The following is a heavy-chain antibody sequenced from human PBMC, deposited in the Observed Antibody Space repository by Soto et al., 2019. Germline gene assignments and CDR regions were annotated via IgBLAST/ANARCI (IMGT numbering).Heavy chain of an antibody. V-gene: IGHV3-30*18. CDR3: AKSLDGVPVQEFDP. J-gene: IGHJ5*02. CDR1: GFTFENFG. Sequence: QVQLVESGGGVVQPGMSLRLSCAASGFTFENFGMHWVRQAPGKGLEWVAVIAYDGSSKYYADSVKGRFTISRDNSNNALYLPMHSLRVEDTAVYYCAKSLDGVPVQEFDPRGQGTLVTVSS. CDR2: IAYDGSSK. D-gene: IGHD3-3*01.